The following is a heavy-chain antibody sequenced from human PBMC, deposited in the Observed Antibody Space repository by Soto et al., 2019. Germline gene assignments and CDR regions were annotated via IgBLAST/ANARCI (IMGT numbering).Heavy chain of an antibody. CDR1: GGSISSGGYY. D-gene: IGHD1-7*01. CDR3: ERDVGGINGTTGYYDYGIDV. J-gene: IGHJ6*02. Sequence: SETLSLTCTVSGGSISSGGYYWSWIRQHPGKGLEWIGYIYYSGSTYYNPSLKSRVTISVDTSKNQFSLKLSSVTAADTAVYYCERDVGGINGTTGYYDYGIDVWGQGTXVTVSS. CDR2: IYYSGST. V-gene: IGHV4-31*03.